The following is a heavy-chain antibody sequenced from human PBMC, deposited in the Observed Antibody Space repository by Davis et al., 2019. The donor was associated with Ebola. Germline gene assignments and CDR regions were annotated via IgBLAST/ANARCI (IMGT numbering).Heavy chain of an antibody. Sequence: PGGSLRLSCAASGFTFSSYAMHWVRQAPGKGLEWVAVISYDGSNKYYADSVKGRFTISRDNSKNTLYLQMNSLKTEDTAVYYCNRDRGFSYGYMDYWGQGTLVTVSS. D-gene: IGHD5-18*01. CDR2: ISYDGSNK. J-gene: IGHJ4*02. CDR1: GFTFSSYA. CDR3: NRDRGFSYGYMDY. V-gene: IGHV3-30*04.